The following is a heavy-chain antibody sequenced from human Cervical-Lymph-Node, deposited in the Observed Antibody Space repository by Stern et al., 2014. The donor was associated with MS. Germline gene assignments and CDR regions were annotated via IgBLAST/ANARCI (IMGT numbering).Heavy chain of an antibody. D-gene: IGHD5-12*01. J-gene: IGHJ4*02. CDR2: INIDESTA. CDR3: TRGKRGYRGFGSAFDF. V-gene: IGHV3-74*01. CDR1: GISFSSHW. Sequence: EVQLVESGGGLVEPGGSLRLSCVASGISFSSHWMHWVRQAPGKGLVWISRINIDESTANYADSVKGRFTISRDNDRNTLFLQMDSLRADDTAFYYCTRGKRGYRGFGSAFDFWGQGTLVTVSS.